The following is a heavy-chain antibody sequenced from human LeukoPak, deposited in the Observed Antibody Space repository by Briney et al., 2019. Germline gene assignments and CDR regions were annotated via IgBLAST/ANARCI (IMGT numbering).Heavy chain of an antibody. CDR3: ARENWYLDY. V-gene: IGHV3-74*01. CDR2: IKGDGSIT. D-gene: IGHD1-1*01. Sequence: GGSLRLSCAASGFTFSTNWVHWVRQAPGKGLVWVSRIKGDGSITNYADSVKGRFTISRDNAKNTLYLQMNSLRAEDTAVYYCARENWYLDYWGQGTLVTVSS. CDR1: GFTFSTNW. J-gene: IGHJ4*02.